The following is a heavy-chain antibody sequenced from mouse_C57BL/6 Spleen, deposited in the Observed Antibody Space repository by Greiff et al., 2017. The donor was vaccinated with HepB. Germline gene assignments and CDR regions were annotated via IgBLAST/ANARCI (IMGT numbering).Heavy chain of an antibody. D-gene: IGHD1-1*01. V-gene: IGHV1-54*01. CDR2: INPGSGGT. CDR1: GYAFTNYL. CDR3: ARSGDYGSEDY. J-gene: IGHJ2*01. Sequence: QVQLQQSGAELVRPGTSVKVSCKASGYAFTNYLIEWVKQRPGQGLEWIGVINPGSGGTNYNEKFKGKATLTADKSSSTAYMQLSSLTSEDSAVYFCARSGDYGSEDYWGQGTTLTVSS.